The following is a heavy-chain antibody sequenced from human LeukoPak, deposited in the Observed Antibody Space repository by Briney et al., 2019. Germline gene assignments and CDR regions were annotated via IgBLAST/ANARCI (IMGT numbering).Heavy chain of an antibody. CDR3: VKGPSSNVWSYTDY. Sequence: PGGSLRLSCAASGVTFSSYAMNWVRQAPGEGLEWVSGITGNGDSTYYADSVQGRFTISRDNSENTLYLQLNSLRAEDTAVYYCVKGPSSNVWSYTDYWGQGTLVTVSS. J-gene: IGHJ4*02. CDR2: ITGNGDST. V-gene: IGHV3-23*01. D-gene: IGHD2-2*01. CDR1: GVTFSSYA.